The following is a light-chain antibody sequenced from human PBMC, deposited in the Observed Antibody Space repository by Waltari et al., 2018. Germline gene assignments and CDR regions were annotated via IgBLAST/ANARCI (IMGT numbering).Light chain of an antibody. V-gene: IGLV2-11*01. CDR2: EVS. CDR1: SSDVGGYTY. CDR3: CSYAGSYTFVV. J-gene: IGLJ2*01. Sequence: QSALTQPRSVSGSPGQSVTISCTGTSSDVGGYTYVPWYQPHPGKAPKLIIYEVSKRPSGVPDRFSGSKSGNTASLTISGLQAEDEADYYCCSYAGSYTFVVFGGGTKLTVL.